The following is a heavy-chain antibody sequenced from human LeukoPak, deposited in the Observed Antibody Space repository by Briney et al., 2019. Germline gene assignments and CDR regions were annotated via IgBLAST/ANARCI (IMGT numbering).Heavy chain of an antibody. CDR3: ARGIMITFGRLHEVVTTRYNWFDP. Sequence: SETLSLTCTVSGYSISSGYYWGWIRQPPGKGLEWIGSIYHSGSTYYNPSLKSRVTISVDTSKNQFSLKLSSVTAADTAVYYCARGIMITFGRLHEVVTTRYNWFDPWGQGTLVTVSS. CDR1: GYSISSGYY. CDR2: IYHSGST. D-gene: IGHD3-16*01. J-gene: IGHJ5*02. V-gene: IGHV4-38-2*02.